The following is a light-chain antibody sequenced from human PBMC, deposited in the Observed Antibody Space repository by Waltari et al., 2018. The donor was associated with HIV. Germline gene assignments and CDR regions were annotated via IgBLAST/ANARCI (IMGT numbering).Light chain of an antibody. CDR3: SSYTSSSTLYV. CDR2: DVS. J-gene: IGLJ1*01. Sequence: QSALTQPASVSGSPGQSITISCTGTSSDVGGYNYVSWYQKPPDKATKLMISDVSNRPSGATNRFSGSKSGNTASLTISGLQVEDEADYYCSSYTSSSTLYVFGTGTKVTVL. V-gene: IGLV2-14*03. CDR1: SSDVGGYNY.